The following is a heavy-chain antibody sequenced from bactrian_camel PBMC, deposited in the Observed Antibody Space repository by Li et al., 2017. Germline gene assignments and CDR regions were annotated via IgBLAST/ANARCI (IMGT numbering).Heavy chain of an antibody. V-gene: IGHV3S1*01. D-gene: IGHD1*01. Sequence: QVQLVESGGGSVQAGGSLRLSCAASGYVYSRNCMAWFRQAPGKAREAVAVIYNVDDSAEYADSVKGRFTISQDNAKNTVYLQMNSLKTEDTGMYHCTKGGRIYSPDYDYWGQGTQVTVS. CDR3: TKGGRIYSPDYDY. J-gene: IGHJ4*01. CDR1: GYVYSRNC. CDR2: IYNVDDSA.